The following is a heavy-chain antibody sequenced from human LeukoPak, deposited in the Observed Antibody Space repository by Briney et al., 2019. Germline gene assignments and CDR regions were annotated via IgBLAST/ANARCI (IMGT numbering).Heavy chain of an antibody. D-gene: IGHD6-13*01. V-gene: IGHV3-23*01. CDR3: SKGPSRSSSAGPPHE. CDR2: ISGSGGGT. Sequence: GGSLRLSCAASGFTFSSYAMTWVRQAPGKGLQWVSTISGSGGGTYYTDSVKGRFILSRDNSKNTVYLQMHSLRPEDTAIYYCSKGPSRSSSAGPPHEWGQGSLVTVSS. CDR1: GFTFSSYA. J-gene: IGHJ4*02.